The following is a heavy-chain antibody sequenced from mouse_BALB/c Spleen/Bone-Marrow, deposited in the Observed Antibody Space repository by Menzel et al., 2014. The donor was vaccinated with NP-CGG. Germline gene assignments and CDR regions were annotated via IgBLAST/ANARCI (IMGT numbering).Heavy chain of an antibody. Sequence: VQLKQSGPELVKPGASVKMSCKASGYTFTSYVMHWVKQKPGQGLEWIGYINPYNDGTKYNEKFKGKATLTSDKSSSTAYMELSSLTSEDSAVNYCARNYRHDGFAYWGQGTLVTVSA. CDR1: GYTFTSYV. D-gene: IGHD2-14*01. CDR3: ARNYRHDGFAY. V-gene: IGHV1-14*01. CDR2: INPYNDGT. J-gene: IGHJ3*01.